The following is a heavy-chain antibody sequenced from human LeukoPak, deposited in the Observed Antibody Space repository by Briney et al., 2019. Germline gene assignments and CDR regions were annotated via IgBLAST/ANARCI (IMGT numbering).Heavy chain of an antibody. CDR3: ARDFGPALRYFADY. V-gene: IGHV3-30-3*01. D-gene: IGHD3-9*01. CDR1: GFTFSSYA. Sequence: AGSLRLSCAASGFTFSSYAMHWFLHAPGKRLQWVAVISYDGSNKYYADSVKGRFTISRDNSKNTLYLQMNSLRAEDTAVYYCARDFGPALRYFADYWGQGTLVTVSS. J-gene: IGHJ4*02. CDR2: ISYDGSNK.